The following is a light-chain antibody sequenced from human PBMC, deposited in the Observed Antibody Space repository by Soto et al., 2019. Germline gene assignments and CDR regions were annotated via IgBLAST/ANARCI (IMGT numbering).Light chain of an antibody. Sequence: QSALTQTASVSGSPGQSITISCTGSEVGAHRFVSWYQQVPGTAPKLLIYEVIKRPSGISPRFSGSKAGNTASLTISGLQADDEADYFCSTYTSASTSFGGGTKLTVL. V-gene: IGLV2-14*01. CDR2: EVI. CDR1: EVGAHRF. J-gene: IGLJ2*01. CDR3: STYTSASTS.